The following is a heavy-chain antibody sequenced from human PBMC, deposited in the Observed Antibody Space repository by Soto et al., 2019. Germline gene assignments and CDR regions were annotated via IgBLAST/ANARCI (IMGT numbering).Heavy chain of an antibody. CDR3: ASPDYGSGSYYNSLNY. J-gene: IGHJ4*02. CDR2: INPSGGST. Sequence: QVQLVQSGAEVKKPGASVKVSCKASGYTFTSYYMHWVRQAPGQGLEWMGIINPSGGSTSYAQKFQGRFTMTRDTSTSTVDMELSSLRSEDTAVYYCASPDYGSGSYYNSLNYWGQGTLVTVSS. V-gene: IGHV1-46*03. D-gene: IGHD3-10*01. CDR1: GYTFTSYY.